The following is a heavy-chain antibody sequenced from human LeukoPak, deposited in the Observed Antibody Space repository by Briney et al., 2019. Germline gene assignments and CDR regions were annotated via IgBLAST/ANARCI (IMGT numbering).Heavy chain of an antibody. CDR1: GGSISSYY. J-gene: IGHJ6*03. V-gene: IGHV4-59*01. CDR3: ARTSWVNYYYYFMDV. D-gene: IGHD2-2*01. Sequence: SETLSLTCSGSGGSISSYYWSWIQQPPGNGLEWIGYIYYSGSTNYNPSLKSRVTISVDTSKNQFSLKLSSVTAADTAVYYCARTSWVNYYYYFMDVWGKGTTVTISS. CDR2: IYYSGST.